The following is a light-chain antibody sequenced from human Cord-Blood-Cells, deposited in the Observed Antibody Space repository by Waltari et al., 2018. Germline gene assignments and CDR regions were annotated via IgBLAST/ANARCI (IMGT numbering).Light chain of an antibody. Sequence: QSALTQPAPGSGSPGQSITISCTGTSSDVGSYHLVPWYPQHPGKAPKLMIYEGSKRPSGVSNRFSGSKSGNTASLTISGLQAEDEADYYCCSYAGSSTSVFGGGTKLTVL. CDR1: SSDVGSYHL. CDR2: EGS. J-gene: IGLJ2*01. V-gene: IGLV2-23*01. CDR3: CSYAGSSTSV.